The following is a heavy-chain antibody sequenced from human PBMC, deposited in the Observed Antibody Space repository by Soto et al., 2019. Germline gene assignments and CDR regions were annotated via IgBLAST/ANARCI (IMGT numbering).Heavy chain of an antibody. CDR1: GFTFSSYA. V-gene: IGHV3-23*01. J-gene: IGHJ4*02. CDR3: AKDSDSRDDGDYVDYFDY. Sequence: GGSLRLSCAASGFTFSSYAMSWVRQAPGKGPEWVSAISGSGGSTYYADSVKGRFTISRDNSKNTLYLQMDSLRAEDTAVYYGAKDSDSRDDGDYVDYFDYWGQGTLVTVSS. CDR2: ISGSGGST. D-gene: IGHD4-17*01.